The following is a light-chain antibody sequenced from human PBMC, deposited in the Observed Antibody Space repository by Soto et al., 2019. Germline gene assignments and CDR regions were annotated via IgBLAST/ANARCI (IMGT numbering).Light chain of an antibody. CDR1: SSDVGGYNY. J-gene: IGLJ3*02. CDR3: SSYTSSSTRV. Sequence: QSALTQPASVSGSPGQSITISCTGTSSDVGGYNYVYWYQQHPGKAPKLMIYEVSNRPSGVSNRFSGSKSGNTASLTISGLQAEDEADYYCSSYTSSSTRVFVGGTKLTVL. V-gene: IGLV2-14*01. CDR2: EVS.